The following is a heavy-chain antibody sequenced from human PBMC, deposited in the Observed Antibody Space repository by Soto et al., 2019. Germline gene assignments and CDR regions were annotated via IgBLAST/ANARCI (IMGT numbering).Heavy chain of an antibody. V-gene: IGHV4-59*01. CDR2: IYYSGST. CDR1: GGSISSYY. Sequence: SETLSLTCTVSGGSISSYYWSWIRQPPGKGLEWIGYIYYSGSTNYNPSLKSRVTISVDTSKNQFSLKLSSVTAADTAAYYCAGRDYGDYVFSWYFDLWGRGTLVTVSS. CDR3: AGRDYGDYVFSWYFDL. D-gene: IGHD4-17*01. J-gene: IGHJ2*01.